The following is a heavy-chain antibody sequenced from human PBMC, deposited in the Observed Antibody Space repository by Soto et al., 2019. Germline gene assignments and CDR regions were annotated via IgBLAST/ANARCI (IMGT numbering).Heavy chain of an antibody. CDR1: GAYISDFY. D-gene: IGHD3-3*01. CDR2: IYTRGST. CDR3: ARGGYDFWSGYYVNAFDI. J-gene: IGHJ3*02. Sequence: SETLSFTCTVSGAYISDFYWSWIRQSDGNRLEWIGRIYTRGSTDYNPSLKSRVTISVDTSKNQFSLKLSSVTAADTAVYYCARGGYDFWSGYYVNAFDIWGQGTMVTVSS. V-gene: IGHV4-4*07.